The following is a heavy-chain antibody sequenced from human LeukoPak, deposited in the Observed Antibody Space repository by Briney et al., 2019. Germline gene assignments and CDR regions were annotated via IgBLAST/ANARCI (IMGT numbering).Heavy chain of an antibody. Sequence: GESLRISCKGSGYSFTSYWIGWVRQMPGKGLEWMGIIYPGDSDTRYSPSFQGQVTISADKSISTAYLQWSSLKASDTAMYYCARRITIFGVVTQFDYWGQGTLVTVSS. CDR2: IYPGDSDT. CDR3: ARRITIFGVVTQFDY. J-gene: IGHJ4*02. CDR1: GYSFTSYW. V-gene: IGHV5-51*01. D-gene: IGHD3-3*01.